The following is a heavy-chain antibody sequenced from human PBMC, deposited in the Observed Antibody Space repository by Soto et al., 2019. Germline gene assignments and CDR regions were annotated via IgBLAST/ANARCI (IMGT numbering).Heavy chain of an antibody. CDR2: MNPNSCNT. CDR3: ARVGVFLWCRGVTDFDY. D-gene: IGHD3-10*01. V-gene: IGHV1-8*01. J-gene: IGHJ4*02. CDR1: GYTFTSYD. Sequence: QVQLVQSGAEVKKPGASVKVSCKASGYTFTSYDINWVRQATGQGLEWMGWMNPNSCNTGYAQKFQGRVTMTRNTFIRTAYRERSSMRSEDTAVYYWARVGVFLWCRGVTDFDYWGQGTLVTVSS.